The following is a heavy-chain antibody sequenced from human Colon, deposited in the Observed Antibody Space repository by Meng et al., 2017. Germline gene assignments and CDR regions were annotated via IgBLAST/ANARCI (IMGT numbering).Heavy chain of an antibody. CDR1: GYSFSTYW. CDR3: ARSAGWLSDAFDI. CDR2: IYPGDSDT. V-gene: IGHV5-51*01. J-gene: IGHJ3*02. Sequence: GGSLRLSCKGSGYSFSTYWIAWVRQMSGKGLEWMGIIYPGDSDTRYSPSFQGQVTISADRSINTAYLQWSSLKASDTAMYYCARSAGWLSDAFDIWGQATMVTVSS. D-gene: IGHD5-12*01.